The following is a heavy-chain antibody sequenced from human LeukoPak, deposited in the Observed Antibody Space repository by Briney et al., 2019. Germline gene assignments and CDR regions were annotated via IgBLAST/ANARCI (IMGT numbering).Heavy chain of an antibody. V-gene: IGHV3-15*01. Sequence: PGGSLRLSCAASGFTFSNAWMSWVRQAPGKGLEWVGRIKSKTDGGTTDYAAPVKGRFTISRDDSKNTLYLQMNRLKTEDTAVYYCTTGVIQYYYDSSGYLYWGQGTLVTVSS. CDR3: TTGVIQYYYDSSGYLY. J-gene: IGHJ4*02. CDR1: GFTFSNAW. CDR2: IKSKTDGGTT. D-gene: IGHD3-22*01.